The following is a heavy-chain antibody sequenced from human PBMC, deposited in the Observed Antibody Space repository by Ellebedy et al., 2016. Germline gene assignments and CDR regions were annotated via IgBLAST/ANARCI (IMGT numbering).Heavy chain of an antibody. CDR2: ISGSGGST. V-gene: IGHV3-23*01. J-gene: IGHJ3*02. D-gene: IGHD4-17*01. CDR3: AKVPYGDFDAFDI. Sequence: GESLKISXAASGFTFSSYWMSWVRQAPGKGLEWVSAISGSGGSTYYADSVKGRFTISRDNSKNTLYLQMNSLRAEDTAVYYCAKVPYGDFDAFDIWGQGTMVTVSS. CDR1: GFTFSSYW.